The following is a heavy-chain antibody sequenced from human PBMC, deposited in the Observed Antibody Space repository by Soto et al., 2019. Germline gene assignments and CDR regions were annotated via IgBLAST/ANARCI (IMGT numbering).Heavy chain of an antibody. CDR2: FDPEDGET. D-gene: IGHD2-21*02. V-gene: IGHV1-24*01. CDR1: GYTLTELS. CDR3: ARLSFWFDP. Sequence: GASVKVSCKVSGYTLTELSMHWVRQAPGKGLEWMGGFDPEDGETIYAQKFQGRVTISVDTSKNQFSLKLSSVTAADTAVYYCARLSFWFDPWGQGTLVTVSS. J-gene: IGHJ5*02.